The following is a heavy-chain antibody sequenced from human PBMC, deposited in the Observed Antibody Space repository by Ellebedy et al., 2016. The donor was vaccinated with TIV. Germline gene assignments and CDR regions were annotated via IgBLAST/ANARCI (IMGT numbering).Heavy chain of an antibody. CDR2: IHSSGAT. D-gene: IGHD6-19*01. CDR3: ARRSSGWWFDY. J-gene: IGHJ4*02. V-gene: IGHV4-4*07. Sequence: SETLSLTXTVSGGSISSYYWNWIRQPAGKGLEWIGRIHSSGATNYNPSLKSRVTMSVDMSKNQFSLNLDSVTAADTAVYYCARRSSGWWFDYWGQGTLVTVSS. CDR1: GGSISSYY.